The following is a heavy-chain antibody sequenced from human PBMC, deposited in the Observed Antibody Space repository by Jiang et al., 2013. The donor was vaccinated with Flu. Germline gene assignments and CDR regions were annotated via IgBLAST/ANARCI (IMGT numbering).Heavy chain of an antibody. D-gene: IGHD2-2*01. CDR3: ASLQGPGPRGVPAAAFDY. Sequence: IYPGDSDTRYSPSFQGQVTISADKSISTAYLQWSSLKASDTAMYYCASLQGPGPRGVPAAAFDYWGQGTLVTVSS. J-gene: IGHJ4*02. V-gene: IGHV5-51*01. CDR2: IYPGDSDT.